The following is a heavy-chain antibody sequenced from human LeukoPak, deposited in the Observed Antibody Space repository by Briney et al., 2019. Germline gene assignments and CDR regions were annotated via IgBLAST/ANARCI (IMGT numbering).Heavy chain of an antibody. CDR1: GFTFSSYA. D-gene: IGHD5-18*01. Sequence: GGSLRLSCAASGFTFSSYAMHWVRQAPGKGLEYVSAISSNGGSTYYANSVKGRFTISRDNSKNTLYLQMASLRAEDTAVYYCARQLWFSHWFDPWGQGTLVTVSS. V-gene: IGHV3-64*01. J-gene: IGHJ5*02. CDR3: ARQLWFSHWFDP. CDR2: ISSNGGST.